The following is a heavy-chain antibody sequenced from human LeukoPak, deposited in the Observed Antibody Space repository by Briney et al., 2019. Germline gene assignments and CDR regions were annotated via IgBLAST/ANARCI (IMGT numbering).Heavy chain of an antibody. D-gene: IGHD3-3*01. Sequence: GGSLRLSCAASGFTFSSYGMHWVRQAPGKGLEWVAVIWYDGSNKYYADSVKGRFTISRDNSKNTLYLQMNSLRAEDTAVYYCAGDPAPRITIFGVVIIPPSDGMDVWGQGTTVTVSS. J-gene: IGHJ6*02. CDR3: AGDPAPRITIFGVVIIPPSDGMDV. CDR1: GFTFSSYG. CDR2: IWYDGSNK. V-gene: IGHV3-33*01.